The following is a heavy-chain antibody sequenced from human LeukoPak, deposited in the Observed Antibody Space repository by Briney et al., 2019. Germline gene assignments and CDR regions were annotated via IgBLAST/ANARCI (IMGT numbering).Heavy chain of an antibody. CDR1: GFTFSSYA. Sequence: PGGSLRLSCAASGFTFSSYAMSWVRQAPGKGLEWVSAISGSGGSTYYADSVKGRFTISRDNSKNTLYLQMNSLRPKDTAVYYCARSRRRELLGTYFDYWGQGTLVTVSS. V-gene: IGHV3-23*01. CDR3: ARSRRRELLGTYFDY. D-gene: IGHD1-26*01. CDR2: ISGSGGST. J-gene: IGHJ4*02.